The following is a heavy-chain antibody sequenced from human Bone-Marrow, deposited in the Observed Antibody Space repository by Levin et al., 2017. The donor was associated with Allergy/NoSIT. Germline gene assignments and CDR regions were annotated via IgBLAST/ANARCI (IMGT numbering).Heavy chain of an antibody. CDR2: ISWNSGRV. J-gene: IGHJ3*01. D-gene: IGHD2-21*01. CDR1: GFTFDDYA. CDR3: AKDMGIATLTDTFDL. V-gene: IGHV3-9*01. Sequence: GGSLRLSCAASGFTFDDYAMHWVRQRPGEGLEWVSGISWNSGRVDYADSVRGRFTVSRDNARQSLYREMNSLRVEDTALYYCAKDMGIATLTDTFDLWGQGTLVTVSP.